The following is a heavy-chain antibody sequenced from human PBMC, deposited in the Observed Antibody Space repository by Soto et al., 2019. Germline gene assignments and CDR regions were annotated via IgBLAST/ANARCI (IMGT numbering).Heavy chain of an antibody. J-gene: IGHJ4*02. Sequence: EVQLLESGGGLVQPGGSLRLSCAASGFTFSSYAMSWVRQAPGKGLEWVSAIRGSGGSTYYADSVKGRFTSSKDNSKNTLYLQRNSLRAEDTAVYYCAKDLWYSSSSAGYWGQGTLVTVSS. CDR3: AKDLWYSSSSAGY. D-gene: IGHD6-6*01. V-gene: IGHV3-23*01. CDR2: IRGSGGST. CDR1: GFTFSSYA.